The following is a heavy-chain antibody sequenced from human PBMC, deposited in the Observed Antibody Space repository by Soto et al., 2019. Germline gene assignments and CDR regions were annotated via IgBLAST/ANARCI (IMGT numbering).Heavy chain of an antibody. CDR2: ISGSNDNI. J-gene: IGHJ6*03. Sequence: GGSLILSCVASGFTFSSYAMSWVRQAPGKGLEWVSGISGSNDNIHYADCVKGRFTISRDNSKNTLYLQMNSLRAEDTAVYYCASGTTVTDFLMDVWGKGTTVTVSS. D-gene: IGHD4-4*01. V-gene: IGHV3-23*01. CDR1: GFTFSSYA. CDR3: ASGTTVTDFLMDV.